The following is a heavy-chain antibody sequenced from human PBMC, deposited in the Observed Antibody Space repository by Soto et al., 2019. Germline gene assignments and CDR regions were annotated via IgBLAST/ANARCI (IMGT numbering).Heavy chain of an antibody. CDR2: IYYSGST. CDR3: ASFGTTVVTRYFDY. CDR1: GGSISSSSYY. J-gene: IGHJ4*02. Sequence: PSETLSLTCTVSGGSISSSSYYWGWIRQPPGKGPEWIGSIYYSGSTYYNPSLKSRVTISVDTSKNQFSLKLSSVTAADTAVYYCASFGTTVVTRYFDYWGQGTLVTVSS. V-gene: IGHV4-39*01. D-gene: IGHD4-17*01.